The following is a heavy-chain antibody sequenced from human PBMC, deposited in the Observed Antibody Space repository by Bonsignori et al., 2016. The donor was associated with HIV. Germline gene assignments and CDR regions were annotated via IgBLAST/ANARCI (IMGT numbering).Heavy chain of an antibody. Sequence: SETLSLTCTVSGGSISSSSYYWGWIRQPPGKGLEWIGSIYYSGSTYYNPSLKSRVTISVDTSKNQFSLKLSSVTAADTAVYYCARELRDIVVVVADDEDDAFDIWGQGTMVTVSS. CDR3: ARELRDIVVVVADDEDDAFDI. J-gene: IGHJ3*02. CDR1: GGSISSSSYY. D-gene: IGHD2-15*01. V-gene: IGHV4-39*07. CDR2: IYYSGST.